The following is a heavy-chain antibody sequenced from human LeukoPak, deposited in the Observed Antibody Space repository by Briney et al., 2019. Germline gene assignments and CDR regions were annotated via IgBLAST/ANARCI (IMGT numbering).Heavy chain of an antibody. CDR2: INAGNGNT. V-gene: IGHV1-3*01. CDR3: AMYHYDSSGPYVGAFDI. CDR1: GYTFTSYA. J-gene: IGHJ3*02. Sequence: ASVKVSCKASGYTFTSYAMHWVRQAPGQRLEWMGWINAGNGNTKYSQKFQGRVTMTRDTSISTAYMELSSLRSEDTAMYYCAMYHYDSSGPYVGAFDIWGQGTMVTVSS. D-gene: IGHD3-22*01.